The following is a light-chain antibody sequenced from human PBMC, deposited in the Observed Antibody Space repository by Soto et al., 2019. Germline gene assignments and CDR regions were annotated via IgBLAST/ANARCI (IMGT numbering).Light chain of an antibody. V-gene: IGKV3-20*01. CDR2: GAS. CDR1: QIVSGTC. J-gene: IGKJ4*01. CDR3: QYYGNSPRVS. Sequence: EIVLTQSPGTLSLSPGERATLACRASQIVSGTCLTWYQQKPGQAPRRLIYGASIRATGIPDRFSGSGSGTDFTLTISRLEPEDFTVYYCQYYGNSPRVSFGGGTKVEIK.